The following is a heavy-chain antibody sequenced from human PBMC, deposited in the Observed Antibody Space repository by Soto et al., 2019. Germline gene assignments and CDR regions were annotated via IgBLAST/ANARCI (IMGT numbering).Heavy chain of an antibody. D-gene: IGHD4-17*01. CDR3: AGDIHDYGPPHTFDP. V-gene: IGHV3-30-3*01. J-gene: IGHJ5*02. Sequence: QVQLVESGGGVVQPGRSLRLSCAASGFTFSSYAMHWVRQAPGKGLEWVAVISYDGSNKYYADSVKGRFTISRDNSKNTLYLQMNSLRAEDTAVYYCAGDIHDYGPPHTFDPWGQGTLVTVSS. CDR1: GFTFSSYA. CDR2: ISYDGSNK.